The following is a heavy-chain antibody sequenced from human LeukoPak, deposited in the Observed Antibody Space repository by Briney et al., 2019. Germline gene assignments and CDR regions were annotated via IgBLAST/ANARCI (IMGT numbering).Heavy chain of an antibody. J-gene: IGHJ4*02. D-gene: IGHD3-3*01. V-gene: IGHV3-30*02. CDR3: AKGQDYDFWSGYYSAFDY. CDR1: EFTFSSYG. Sequence: QPGGSLRLSCAASEFTFSSYGMHWVRQAPGKGLEWVAFIRYDGSNKYYADSVKGRFTISRDNSKNTLYLQMNSLRAEDTAVYYCAKGQDYDFWSGYYSAFDYWGQGTLVTVSS. CDR2: IRYDGSNK.